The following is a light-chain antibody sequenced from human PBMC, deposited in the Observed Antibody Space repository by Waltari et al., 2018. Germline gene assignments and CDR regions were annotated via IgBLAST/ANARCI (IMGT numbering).Light chain of an antibody. Sequence: IQMTQSPSSVSASVGDRVTITCRASQGISSWLAWYQQKPGKAPRLLIYAASALQSGVPSRFSGSGSELHFTLTINNLQPEDFATYYCQQSYSAPPWTFGQGTVVEVK. CDR2: AAS. V-gene: IGKV1-12*01. CDR1: QGISSW. J-gene: IGKJ1*01. CDR3: QQSYSAPPWT.